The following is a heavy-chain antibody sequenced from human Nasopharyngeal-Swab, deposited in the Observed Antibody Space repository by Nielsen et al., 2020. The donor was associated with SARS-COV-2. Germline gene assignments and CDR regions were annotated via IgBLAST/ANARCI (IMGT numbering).Heavy chain of an antibody. CDR1: GFTFSSYG. CDR2: IWYDGSNK. D-gene: IGHD3-3*01. Sequence: LSLTCAASGFTFSSYGMHWVRQAPGKGLEWVAVIWYDGSNKYYADSVKGRFTISRDNSKNTLYLQMNSLRAEDTAVYYVAREQRITIFGVVNEEAFDIWGQGTMVTVSS. CDR3: AREQRITIFGVVNEEAFDI. V-gene: IGHV3-33*01. J-gene: IGHJ3*02.